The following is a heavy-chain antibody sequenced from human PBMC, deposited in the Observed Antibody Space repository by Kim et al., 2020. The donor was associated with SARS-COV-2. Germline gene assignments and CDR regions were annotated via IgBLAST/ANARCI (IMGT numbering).Heavy chain of an antibody. CDR1: GFSLSTSGMC. Sequence: SGPTLVNPTQTLTLTCTFSGFSLSTSGMCVSWIRQPPGKALEWLALIDWDDDKYYSTSLKTRLTISKDTSKNQVVLTMTNMDPVDTATYYCARIRWELLGACYYGMDVWGQGHTVPVSS. CDR3: ARIRWELLGACYYGMDV. CDR2: IDWDDDK. V-gene: IGHV2-70*01. D-gene: IGHD1-26*01. J-gene: IGHJ6*02.